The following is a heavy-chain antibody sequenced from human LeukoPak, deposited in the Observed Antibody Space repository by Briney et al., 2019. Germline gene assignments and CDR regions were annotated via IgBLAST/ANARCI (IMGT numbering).Heavy chain of an antibody. D-gene: IGHD3-22*01. CDR3: AGLVGRYSSGLYYYYFDY. J-gene: IGHJ4*02. CDR1: GDSINSLDL. Sequence: PSETLSLTCTVSGDSINSLDLWSWVRQPPGKGLEWIGEMYLSGTTHSNPSVKSRVTISIDRSKNQFFLNLSSVTAADTAVYYCAGLVGRYSSGLYYYYFDYWGQGTLVTVSS. CDR2: MYLSGTT. V-gene: IGHV4-4*02.